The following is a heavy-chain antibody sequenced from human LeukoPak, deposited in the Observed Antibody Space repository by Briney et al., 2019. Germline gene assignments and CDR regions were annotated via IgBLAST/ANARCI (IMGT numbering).Heavy chain of an antibody. J-gene: IGHJ4*02. CDR1: TFTFSDDY. D-gene: IGHD3-3*01. V-gene: IGHV3-11*05. CDR2: ISPGSSYK. CDR3: ATERLGIFEF. Sequence: KPGGSLRLSCTASTFTFSDDYMGWIRQAPGKGPEWVSSISPGSSYKFCADSVEGRFTISRDDAKNSVYLQMNNLRVDDTAAYYCATERLGIFEFWGQGSLVTVSS.